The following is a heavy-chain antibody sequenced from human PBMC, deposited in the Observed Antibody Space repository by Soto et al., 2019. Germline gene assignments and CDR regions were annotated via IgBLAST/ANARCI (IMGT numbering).Heavy chain of an antibody. CDR2: ITSDGRT. J-gene: IGHJ4*02. CDR1: GFTFSSYA. CDR3: AKDYSTVTTDPLSVVLFDY. D-gene: IGHD4-17*01. Sequence: GGSLRLSCAASGFTFSSYAMSWVRQAPGKGLEWVSIITSDGRTYYADSVKGRFTISRDNSKNTVYLQMNSLRAEDTAVYYCAKDYSTVTTDPLSVVLFDYWGQGALVTVSS. V-gene: IGHV3-23*01.